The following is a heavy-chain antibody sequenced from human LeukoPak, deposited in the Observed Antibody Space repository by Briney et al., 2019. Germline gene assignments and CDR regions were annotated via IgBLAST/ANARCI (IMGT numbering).Heavy chain of an antibody. CDR1: GDSFSGYY. CDR3: ARDPQVTAIDY. D-gene: IGHD2-21*02. CDR2: INHSGST. J-gene: IGHJ4*02. Sequence: PSETLSLTCAVYGDSFSGYYGRGLRQPPGKGREWIGEINHSGSTNYNPSLKSRVTISVDTSKNQFSLQLSSVPAADTAVYYCARDPQVTAIDYWGQGTLVTVSS. V-gene: IGHV4-34*01.